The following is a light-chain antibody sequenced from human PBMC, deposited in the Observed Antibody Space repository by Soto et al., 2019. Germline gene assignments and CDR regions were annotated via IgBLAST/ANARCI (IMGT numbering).Light chain of an antibody. CDR3: QQYDNWPRT. Sequence: EIVMTQSPATLSVSPGERATLSCRASQSVSSNLAWYQQKPGQAPRLLIYGVSTRATGIPARFSGSGSGTEFTLTISGLQSEDFAVYYCQQYDNWPRTFGQGTKVDIK. V-gene: IGKV3-15*01. CDR2: GVS. CDR1: QSVSSN. J-gene: IGKJ1*01.